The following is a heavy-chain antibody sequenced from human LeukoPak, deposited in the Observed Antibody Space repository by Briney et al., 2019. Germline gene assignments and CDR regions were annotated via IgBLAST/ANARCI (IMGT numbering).Heavy chain of an antibody. Sequence: SETLSLTCTVSGGSISSSSYYWGWIRQPPGKGLEWIGEINHSGSTNYNPSLKSRVTISVDTSKNQFSLKLSSVTAADTAVYYCARGRGWYFYWGQGTLVTVSS. CDR2: INHSGST. V-gene: IGHV4-39*07. J-gene: IGHJ4*02. CDR3: ARGRGWYFY. CDR1: GGSISSSSYY. D-gene: IGHD6-19*01.